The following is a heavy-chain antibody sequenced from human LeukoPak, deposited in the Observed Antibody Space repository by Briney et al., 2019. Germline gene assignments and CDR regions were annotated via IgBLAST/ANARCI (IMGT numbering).Heavy chain of an antibody. Sequence: SVKVSCKASGGTFSSYAISWVRQAPGQELEWMGRIIPILGIANYAQRFQGRVTITADKSTSTAYMELSSLRSEDTAVYYCARDWGYYYDSSGYWPFDYWGQGTLVTVSS. J-gene: IGHJ4*02. D-gene: IGHD3-22*01. CDR1: GGTFSSYA. CDR3: ARDWGYYYDSSGYWPFDY. CDR2: IIPILGIA. V-gene: IGHV1-69*04.